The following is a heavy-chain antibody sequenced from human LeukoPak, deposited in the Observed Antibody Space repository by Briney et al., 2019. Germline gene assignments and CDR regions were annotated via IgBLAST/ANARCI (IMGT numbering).Heavy chain of an antibody. CDR1: GFTFSSYS. CDR3: ARQHQTYYDYVWGSYRYFDY. J-gene: IGHJ4*02. V-gene: IGHV3-48*01. D-gene: IGHD3-16*02. Sequence: GGSLRLSCAASGFTFSSYSMNWVRQAPGKGLEWVSYISSSSSTIYYADSVKGRFTISRDNAKNSLYLQMNSLRAEDTAVYCCARQHQTYYDYVWGSYRYFDYWGQGTLVTVSS. CDR2: ISSSSSTI.